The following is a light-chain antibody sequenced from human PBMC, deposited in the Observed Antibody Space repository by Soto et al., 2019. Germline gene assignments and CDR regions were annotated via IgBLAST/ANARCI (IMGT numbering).Light chain of an antibody. CDR1: SSDVGGYNY. V-gene: IGLV2-11*01. Sequence: QSALTQPRSVSGSPGQSVTISCTGTSSDVGGYNYVSWYQQHPGKAPKLMIYDVSKRPSGVPDRFSGSKSGNTASLTISGLQAEDEADYYCCLRGVFGGGTKVTVL. J-gene: IGLJ2*01. CDR2: DVS. CDR3: CLRGV.